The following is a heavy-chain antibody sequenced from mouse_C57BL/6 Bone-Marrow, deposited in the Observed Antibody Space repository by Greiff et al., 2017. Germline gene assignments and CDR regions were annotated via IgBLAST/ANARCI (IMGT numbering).Heavy chain of an antibody. J-gene: IGHJ3*01. CDR2: IDPETGGT. V-gene: IGHV1-15*01. CDR1: GYTFTDYE. D-gene: IGHD2-4*01. Sequence: QVHVKQSGAELVRPGASVTLSCKASGYTFTDYEMHWVKQTPVHGLEWIGAIDPETGGTAYNQKFKGKAILTADKSSSTAYMELRSLTSEDSAVYYCTPIYYDYGAWFAYWGQGTLVTVSA. CDR3: TPIYYDYGAWFAY.